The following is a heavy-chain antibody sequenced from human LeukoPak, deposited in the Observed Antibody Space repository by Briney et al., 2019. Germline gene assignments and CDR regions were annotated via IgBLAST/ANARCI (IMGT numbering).Heavy chain of an antibody. J-gene: IGHJ6*03. CDR2: IYPGDSDT. V-gene: IGHV5-51*01. D-gene: IGHD3-3*01. Sequence: GESLKISCKGSGYSFTSYWIGWVRQMPGKGLEWMGIIYPGDSDTRYSPSFQGQVTISADKSISTAYLQWSSLKASDTAMYYCARLTKDFWSSYHLYYYYYMDVWGKGTTVTVSS. CDR3: ARLTKDFWSSYHLYYYYYMDV. CDR1: GYSFTSYW.